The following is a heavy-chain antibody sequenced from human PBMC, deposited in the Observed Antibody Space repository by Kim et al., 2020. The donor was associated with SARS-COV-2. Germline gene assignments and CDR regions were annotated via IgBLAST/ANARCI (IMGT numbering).Heavy chain of an antibody. CDR3: ARDGRYGSGLTEFDP. V-gene: IGHV1-3*01. J-gene: IGHJ5*02. CDR1: GYTFTSYA. CDR2: INAGNGNT. D-gene: IGHD3-10*01. Sequence: ASVKVSCKPSGYTFTSYAMHWVRQAPGQRLEWMGWINAGNGNTKYSQKFQGRVTITRDTSASTAYMELSSLRSEDTAVYYCARDGRYGSGLTEFDPWGQGTLVTVSS.